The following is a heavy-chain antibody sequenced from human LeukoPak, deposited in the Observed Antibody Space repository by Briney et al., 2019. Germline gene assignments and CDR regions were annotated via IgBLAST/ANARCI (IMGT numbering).Heavy chain of an antibody. D-gene: IGHD3-3*01. CDR3: ARANNLNYDFWSGYYY. CDR1: GYTFTSYG. J-gene: IGHJ4*02. Sequence: GASVKVSCKASGYTFTSYGISWVRQAPGQGLEWMGWISAYNGDTNYAQKLQGRVTMTTDTSTSTAYMELRSLRSDDTAVYYCARANNLNYDFWSGYYYWGQGTLVTGSS. V-gene: IGHV1-18*01. CDR2: ISAYNGDT.